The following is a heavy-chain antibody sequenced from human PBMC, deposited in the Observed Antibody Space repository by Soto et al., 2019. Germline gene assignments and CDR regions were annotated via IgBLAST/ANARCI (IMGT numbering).Heavy chain of an antibody. J-gene: IGHJ4*02. V-gene: IGHV2-5*01. CDR3: AHRPGGSGWRYYFDY. CDR2: TYWNDDD. Sequence: SGPTLVNPTQTLTLTCSFSGFSLTSTGVGVGWFRQPPGKALEWLGLTYWNDDDRYRSSLRSRLTITKDTSKNQVVLTMTNMDPEDTATYYCAHRPGGSGWRYYFDYLGQGTLVTVSS. D-gene: IGHD6-19*01. CDR1: GFSLTSTGVG.